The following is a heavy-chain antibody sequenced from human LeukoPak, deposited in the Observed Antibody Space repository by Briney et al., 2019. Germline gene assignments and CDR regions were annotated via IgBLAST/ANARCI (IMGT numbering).Heavy chain of an antibody. V-gene: IGHV3-23*01. CDR2: ISGSGGST. D-gene: IGHD3-22*01. CDR3: AKRPSYYYDSSGYPHYYGMDV. Sequence: GGSLRLSCAASGFTFSSYGMHWVRQAPGKGLEWVSAISGSGGSTYYADSVKGRFTISRDNSKNTLYLQMNSLRAEDTAVYYCAKRPSYYYDSSGYPHYYGMDVWGQGTMVTVSS. J-gene: IGHJ6*02. CDR1: GFTFSSYG.